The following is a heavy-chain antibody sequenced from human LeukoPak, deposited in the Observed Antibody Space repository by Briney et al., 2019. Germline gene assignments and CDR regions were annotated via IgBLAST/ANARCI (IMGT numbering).Heavy chain of an antibody. CDR3: TTVGDYYYGMDV. CDR2: IKSKTDGGTT. Sequence: GGSLRPSCAASGFTFSNAWMSWVRQAPGKGLEWVGRIKSKTDGGTTDYAAPVKSRFTISRDDSKNTLYLQMNSLKTEDTAVYYCTTVGDYYYGMDVWGQGTTVTVSS. V-gene: IGHV3-15*01. D-gene: IGHD3-10*01. CDR1: GFTFSNAW. J-gene: IGHJ6*02.